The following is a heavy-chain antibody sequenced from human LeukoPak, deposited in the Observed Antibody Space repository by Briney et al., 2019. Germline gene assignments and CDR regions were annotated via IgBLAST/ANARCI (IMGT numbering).Heavy chain of an antibody. V-gene: IGHV4-59*08. CDR2: IYYSGNA. Sequence: SETLSLTCTVSGGSLSSYYWSWIRQPPGKGLEWIGYIYYSGNADSNPSLKSRVTMSVDTSRNQFSLKLTSVTAADTAVYYCARHEPLGRGAWDYWGQGILVTVSS. J-gene: IGHJ4*02. CDR1: GGSLSSYY. CDR3: ARHEPLGRGAWDY. D-gene: IGHD1-14*01.